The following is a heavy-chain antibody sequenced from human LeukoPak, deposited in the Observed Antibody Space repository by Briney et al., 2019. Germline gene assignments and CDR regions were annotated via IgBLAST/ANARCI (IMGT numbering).Heavy chain of an antibody. Sequence: SETLPLTCTVSGGSISSSSYYWGWIRQPPGKGLEWIGSIYYSGSTYYNPSLKSRVTISVDTSKNQFSLKLSSVTAADTAVYYCASGTGGGNPFDYWGQGTLVTVSS. V-gene: IGHV4-39*07. CDR2: IYYSGST. CDR3: ASGTGGGNPFDY. J-gene: IGHJ4*02. CDR1: GGSISSSSYY. D-gene: IGHD4-23*01.